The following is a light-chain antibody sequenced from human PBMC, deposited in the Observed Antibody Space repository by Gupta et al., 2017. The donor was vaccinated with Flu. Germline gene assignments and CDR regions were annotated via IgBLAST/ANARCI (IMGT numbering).Light chain of an antibody. CDR1: QNVINSY. CDR3: QQYGSSPT. CDR2: GAS. V-gene: IGKV3-20*01. Sequence: ENVLTQSPGSLSLSTGERATLSCRASQNVINSYLGWYQQRPGQAPRLLIYGASTRATGISYRFSGSGSGTDFTLTISRLQPEDFAMYYCQQYGSSPTFGQGTKVEIK. J-gene: IGKJ1*01.